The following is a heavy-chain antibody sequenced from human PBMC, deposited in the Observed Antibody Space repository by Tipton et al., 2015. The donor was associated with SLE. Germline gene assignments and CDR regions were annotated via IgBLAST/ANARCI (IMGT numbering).Heavy chain of an antibody. Sequence: SLRLSCTASGFTFRDFGLHWVRQAPGKGLEWVAVISSDGSNKHYTDSVKGRFFVSRDNWGSALFLQMNSLRPEDTAMYYCARDGPDDFQVGAFDIWGQGAMVTVSS. V-gene: IGHV3-30*04. J-gene: IGHJ3*02. CDR2: ISSDGSNK. CDR1: GFTFRDFG. CDR3: ARDGPDDFQVGAFDI. D-gene: IGHD1-26*01.